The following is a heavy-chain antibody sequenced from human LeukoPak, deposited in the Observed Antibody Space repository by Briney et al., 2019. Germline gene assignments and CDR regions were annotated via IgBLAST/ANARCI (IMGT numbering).Heavy chain of an antibody. V-gene: IGHV3-7*01. CDR1: GFTFSSYW. D-gene: IGHD4-17*01. J-gene: IGHJ3*02. CDR2: IKQDGSEK. Sequence: PGGSLRLSCAASGFTFSSYWMSWVRQAPGKGLEWVANIKQDGSEKYYVDSVKGRFTISRDNAKNSLYLQMNSLRAEDTAVYYCARGVAAYGVVRGRYDAFDIWGQGTMVTVSS. CDR3: ARGVAAYGVVRGRYDAFDI.